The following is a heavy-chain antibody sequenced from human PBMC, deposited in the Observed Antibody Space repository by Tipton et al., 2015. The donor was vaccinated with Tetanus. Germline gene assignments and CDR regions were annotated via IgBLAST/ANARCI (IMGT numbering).Heavy chain of an antibody. CDR3: VTCRQRWLQPPFEF. J-gene: IGHJ4*02. D-gene: IGHD5-24*01. V-gene: IGHV3-21*01. Sequence: GSLRLSCAASGFSFSNFGMTWVRQVPGKGLEWVSSISGSGGSYIYYAESVKGRFTISRDNARNSLYLQMNSLRDDDTAVYYCVTCRQRWLQPPFEFWGQGTLVAVSS. CDR1: GFSFSNFG. CDR2: ISGSGGSYI.